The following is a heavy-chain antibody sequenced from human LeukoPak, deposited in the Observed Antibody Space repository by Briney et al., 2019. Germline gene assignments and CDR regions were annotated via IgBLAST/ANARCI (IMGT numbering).Heavy chain of an antibody. CDR2: INPNSGGT. D-gene: IGHD3-22*01. V-gene: IGHV1-2*02. CDR1: GYTFTGYY. J-gene: IGHJ3*02. Sequence: GASVKVSCKASGYTFTGYYMHWVRQAPGQGLEWMGWINPNSGGTNYAQKFQGRVTMTRDTSISTAYMELSRLRSDDTAVYYCASPYYYDSSGYYSDAFDICGQGTMVTVSS. CDR3: ASPYYYDSSGYYSDAFDI.